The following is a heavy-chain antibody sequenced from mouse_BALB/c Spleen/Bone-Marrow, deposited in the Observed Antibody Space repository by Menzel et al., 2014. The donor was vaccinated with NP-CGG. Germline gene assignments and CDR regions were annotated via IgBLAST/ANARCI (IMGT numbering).Heavy chain of an antibody. D-gene: IGHD2-1*01. CDR3: ARGNYGAWFTH. CDR2: IWGGGST. Sequence: QVQLKQSGPGLVQPSQRLSITCTVSGFSLTRHGVHWIRQSPGKGLEWLGVIWGGGSTDYNAAFISRLSISKDNSKSQVVFKMNSLEVNDRAMYYCARGNYGAWFTHWGQGTLVTVSA. J-gene: IGHJ3*01. V-gene: IGHV2-2*02. CDR1: GFSLTRHG.